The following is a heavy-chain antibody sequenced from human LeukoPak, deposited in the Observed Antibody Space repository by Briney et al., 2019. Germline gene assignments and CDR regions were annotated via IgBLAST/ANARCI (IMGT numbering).Heavy chain of an antibody. CDR3: ARAKPKNMVRGLIMRRESRYYFDY. CDR1: GFTFSSYG. V-gene: IGHV3-30*02. Sequence: GGSLRLSCAASGFTFSSYGMHWVRQAPGKGLEWVAFIRYDGSNKYYADSVRGRFTISRDNSKSTLYIQMNSLRAEDTAVYYCARAKPKNMVRGLIMRRESRYYFDYWGQGTLVTVSS. D-gene: IGHD3-10*01. CDR2: IRYDGSNK. J-gene: IGHJ4*02.